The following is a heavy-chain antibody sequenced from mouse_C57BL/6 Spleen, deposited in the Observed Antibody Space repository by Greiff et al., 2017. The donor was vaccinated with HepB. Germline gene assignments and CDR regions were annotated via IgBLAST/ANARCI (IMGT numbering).Heavy chain of an antibody. CDR1: GYTFTSYW. CDR2: INPSSGYT. CDR3: ASEGLTTVVAGDY. V-gene: IGHV1-7*01. Sequence: VKLMESGAELAKPGASVKLSCKASGYTFTSYWMHWVKQRPGQGLEWIGYINPSSGYTKYNQKFKDKATLTADKSSSTAYMQLSSLTYEDSAVYYCASEGLTTVVAGDYWGQGTTLTVSS. D-gene: IGHD1-1*01. J-gene: IGHJ2*01.